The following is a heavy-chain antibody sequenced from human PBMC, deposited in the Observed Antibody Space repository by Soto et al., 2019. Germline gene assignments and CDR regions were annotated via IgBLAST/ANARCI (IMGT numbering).Heavy chain of an antibody. V-gene: IGHV4-30-4*01. J-gene: IGHJ5*02. CDR3: ARSSGSGSYYKENWFDP. CDR2: IYYSGRT. Sequence: QVQLQESGPGLVKPSQTLSLTCTVSGGSISSGDYYWSWIRQPPGKGLEWIGYIYYSGRTYYNPSLKSRVTISVDTSKNQFSLKLSSVTAADTAVYYCARSSGSGSYYKENWFDPWGQGTLVTVSS. D-gene: IGHD3-10*01. CDR1: GGSISSGDYY.